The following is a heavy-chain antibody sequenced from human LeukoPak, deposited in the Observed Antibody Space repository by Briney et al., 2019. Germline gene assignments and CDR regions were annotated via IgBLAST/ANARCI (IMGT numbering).Heavy chain of an antibody. Sequence: GGSLRLSCAASGLTFSTYWMNWVRQAPGKGLEWVSSMTSSSSYIYYADSVKGRFTISRDNAKNSLYLQMNSLRAEDTAVYYCARDRDIVVVPAGIDYWGQGTLVTVSS. CDR3: ARDRDIVVVPAGIDY. V-gene: IGHV3-21*01. J-gene: IGHJ4*02. D-gene: IGHD2-2*01. CDR2: MTSSSSYI. CDR1: GLTFSTYW.